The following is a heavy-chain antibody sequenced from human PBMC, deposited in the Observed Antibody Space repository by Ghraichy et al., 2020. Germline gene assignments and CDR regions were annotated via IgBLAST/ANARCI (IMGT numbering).Heavy chain of an antibody. CDR3: ARGSGTYYCSATSCLLDY. CDR1: GFTFSSYS. V-gene: IGHV3-21*01. CDR2: ISSSGTYI. Sequence: ETLSLTCAASGFTFSSYSMHWVRQAPGKGLEWVSSISSSGTYIYYADSVKGRFTISRDNAKNSLYLQMNSLRAEDTAVYYCARGSGTYYCSATSCLLDYWGQGTLVTVSS. D-gene: IGHD2-2*01. J-gene: IGHJ4*02.